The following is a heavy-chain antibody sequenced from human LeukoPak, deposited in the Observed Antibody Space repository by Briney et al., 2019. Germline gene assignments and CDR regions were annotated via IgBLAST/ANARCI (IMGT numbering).Heavy chain of an antibody. Sequence: ASVKVSCTVSGYALTELSMHWVRQAPGKGLEWMGGFDPEDGETIYAQKFQGRVTMTEDTSTDTAYMELSSLRSEDTAVYYCATPPPFFGVVPYYFDYWGQGTLVTVSS. CDR2: FDPEDGET. CDR1: GYALTELS. V-gene: IGHV1-24*01. D-gene: IGHD3-3*01. J-gene: IGHJ4*02. CDR3: ATPPPFFGVVPYYFDY.